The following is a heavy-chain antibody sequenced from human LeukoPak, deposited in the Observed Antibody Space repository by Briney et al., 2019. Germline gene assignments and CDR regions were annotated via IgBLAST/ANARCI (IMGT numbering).Heavy chain of an antibody. Sequence: SETLSLTCTVSGGSISSYYWSWIRQPPGKGLEWIGEINHSGSTNYNPSLKSRVTISVDTSKNQFSLKLSSVTAADTAVYYCASLVGATGIDYWGQGTLVTVSS. CDR1: GGSISSYY. CDR3: ASLVGATGIDY. CDR2: INHSGST. J-gene: IGHJ4*02. D-gene: IGHD1-26*01. V-gene: IGHV4-34*01.